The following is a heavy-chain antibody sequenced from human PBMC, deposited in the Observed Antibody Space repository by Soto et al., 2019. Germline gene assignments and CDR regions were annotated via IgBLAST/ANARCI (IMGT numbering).Heavy chain of an antibody. Sequence: GGSLRLSCAASGFTVSSNYMSWVRQAPGKGLEWVSVIYSGGSTYYADSVRGRFTISRDNSKNTLYLQMNSLRAEDTAVYYCARDSPTYSSRSSTYGMDVWGQGATVTVSS. V-gene: IGHV3-53*01. CDR1: GFTVSSNY. CDR2: IYSGGST. CDR3: ARDSPTYSSRSSTYGMDV. J-gene: IGHJ6*02. D-gene: IGHD6-13*01.